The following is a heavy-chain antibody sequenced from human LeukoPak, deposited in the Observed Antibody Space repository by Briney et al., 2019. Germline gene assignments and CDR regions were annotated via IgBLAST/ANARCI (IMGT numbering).Heavy chain of an antibody. D-gene: IGHD4/OR15-4a*01. CDR2: ISSDGNTK. CDR1: GFTLSNYG. Sequence: PGRSLRLSCAASGFTLSNYGMHWVRQAPGKGLEWVAVISSDGNTKYYADSVKGRFTISRDNSKNVVSLQMNSLTPEDTAVYYCTKEGSANYLSFDYWGQGTLVTVSS. J-gene: IGHJ4*02. CDR3: TKEGSANYLSFDY. V-gene: IGHV3-30*18.